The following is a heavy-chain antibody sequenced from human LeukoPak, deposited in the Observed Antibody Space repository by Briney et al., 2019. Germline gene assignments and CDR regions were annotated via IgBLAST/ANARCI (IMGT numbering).Heavy chain of an antibody. Sequence: SETLSLTCAVYGGSFSGYYWSWIRQPPGKGLEWIGEINHSGSTNYNPSLKSRVAISVDTSKNQFSLKLSSVTAADTAVYYCARRYYDFWSGPARVDYWGQGTLVTVSS. CDR1: GGSFSGYY. V-gene: IGHV4-34*01. D-gene: IGHD3-3*01. J-gene: IGHJ4*02. CDR3: ARRYYDFWSGPARVDY. CDR2: INHSGST.